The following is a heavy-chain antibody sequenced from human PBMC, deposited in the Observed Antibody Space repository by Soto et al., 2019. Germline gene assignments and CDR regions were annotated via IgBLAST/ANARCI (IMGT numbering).Heavy chain of an antibody. D-gene: IGHD1-26*01. J-gene: IGHJ5*02. CDR2: IIPIFGTA. CDR3: ARVRGPRIVGATLPWFDP. CDR1: GGTFSSYA. V-gene: IGHV1-69*01. Sequence: QVQLVQSGAEVKKPGSSVKVSCKASGGTFSSYAISWVRQAPGQWLEWMGGIIPIFGTANYAQKFQGRVTITADESTSTAYMELSSLRSEDTAVYYCARVRGPRIVGATLPWFDPWGQGTLVTVSS.